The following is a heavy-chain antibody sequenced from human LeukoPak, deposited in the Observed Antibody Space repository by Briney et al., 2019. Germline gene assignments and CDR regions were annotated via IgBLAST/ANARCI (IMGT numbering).Heavy chain of an antibody. CDR1: GFTFSSYG. Sequence: GGSLRLSCAASGFTFSSYGMHWVRQAPGKGLEWVAVIWYDGSNKYYADSVKGRFTISRDNSKNTLYLQMNSLRAEDTAVYYCALAHGDITGTTEDAFDIWGQGTMVTVSS. V-gene: IGHV3-33*01. CDR3: ALAHGDITGTTEDAFDI. J-gene: IGHJ3*02. CDR2: IWYDGSNK. D-gene: IGHD1-7*01.